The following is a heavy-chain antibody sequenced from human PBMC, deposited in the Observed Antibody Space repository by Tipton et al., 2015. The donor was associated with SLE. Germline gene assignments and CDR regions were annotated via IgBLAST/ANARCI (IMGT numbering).Heavy chain of an antibody. J-gene: IGHJ4*02. D-gene: IGHD6-25*01. CDR3: ARGGGGSFDY. CDR1: GGSFSGYY. V-gene: IGHV4-34*01. Sequence: TLSLTCAVYGGSFSGYYWSWIRQPPGKGLEWIGEINHSGSTNYNPSLKSRVRISVDTSKNQFSLKLSSVTAADTAVYYCARGGGGSFDYWGQGTLVAVSS. CDR2: INHSGST.